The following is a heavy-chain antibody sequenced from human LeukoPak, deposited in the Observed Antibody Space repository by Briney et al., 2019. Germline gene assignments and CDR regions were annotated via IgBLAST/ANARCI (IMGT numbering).Heavy chain of an antibody. CDR3: ARDLVQQAYFDY. Sequence: PGGSLRLSCAASGFTFSDYYMSRIRQAPGKGLEWVSYISSSGSTIYYADSVKGRFTISRDNAKNSLYLQMNSLRAKDTAVYYCARDLVQQAYFDYWGQGTLVTVSS. CDR2: ISSSGSTI. J-gene: IGHJ4*02. V-gene: IGHV3-11*04. D-gene: IGHD6-13*01. CDR1: GFTFSDYY.